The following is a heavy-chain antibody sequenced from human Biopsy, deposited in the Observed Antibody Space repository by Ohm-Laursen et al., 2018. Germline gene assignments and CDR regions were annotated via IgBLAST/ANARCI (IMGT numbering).Heavy chain of an antibody. Sequence: SLRLSCAASGFRFGDYAMHWVRQAPGKGLEWVSGISWNSDTIDYAVSVRGRFTISRDNAKNPLYLQMSSLRAEDTAFYYCAKEGPPKDYSSSFHSWGQGTLVTVSS. CDR3: AKEGPPKDYSSSFHS. J-gene: IGHJ4*02. V-gene: IGHV3-9*01. CDR1: GFRFGDYA. CDR2: ISWNSDTI. D-gene: IGHD6-13*01.